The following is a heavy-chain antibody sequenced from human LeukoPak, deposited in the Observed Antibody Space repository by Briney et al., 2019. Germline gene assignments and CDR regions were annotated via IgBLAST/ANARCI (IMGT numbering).Heavy chain of an antibody. Sequence: GESLRLSCAASGFTFSSYTMSWVRQAPGKGLEWVSYIGTSGSTVDYADSVKGRFTISRDNAQNSMYLQMNSLRAEDTAVYYCARDRIPGAFSYGYGFSDMGVWGKGTTVTVSS. D-gene: IGHD5-18*01. CDR3: ARDRIPGAFSYGYGFSDMGV. V-gene: IGHV3-48*04. CDR1: GFTFSSYT. J-gene: IGHJ6*03. CDR2: IGTSGSTV.